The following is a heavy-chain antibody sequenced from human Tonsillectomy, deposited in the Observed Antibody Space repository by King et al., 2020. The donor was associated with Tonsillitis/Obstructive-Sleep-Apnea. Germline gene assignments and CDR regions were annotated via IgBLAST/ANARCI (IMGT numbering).Heavy chain of an antibody. Sequence: VQLVESGGGLVQPGGSLRLSCAASGFTFSSYAMSWVRPAPGKGLEWVSTLSGSGGSTYYADSVKGRFTISSDNSKNTLYMQMNSLRAGDTAVYYCAKDKYGDPADAFDFWVQGTMVSVSS. CDR2: LSGSGGST. V-gene: IGHV3-23*04. J-gene: IGHJ3*01. D-gene: IGHD4-17*01. CDR1: GFTFSSYA. CDR3: AKDKYGDPADAFDF.